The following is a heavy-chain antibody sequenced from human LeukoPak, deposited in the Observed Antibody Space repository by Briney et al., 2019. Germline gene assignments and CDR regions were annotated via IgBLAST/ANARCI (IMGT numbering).Heavy chain of an antibody. Sequence: GGSLRLSCAASGFTFSSYGMHWVRQAPGKGLEWVAFIRYDGSNKYYADSVKGRFTISRDNSKNTLYLQMNSLRAEDTAVYYCANMASGSFGLFDYWGQGTLVTVSS. J-gene: IGHJ4*02. CDR2: IRYDGSNK. CDR1: GFTFSSYG. V-gene: IGHV3-30*02. D-gene: IGHD1-26*01. CDR3: ANMASGSFGLFDY.